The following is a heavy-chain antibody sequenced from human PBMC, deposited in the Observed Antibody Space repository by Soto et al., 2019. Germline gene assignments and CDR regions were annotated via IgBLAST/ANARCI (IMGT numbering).Heavy chain of an antibody. J-gene: IGHJ6*02. CDR2: MNPNSGNT. D-gene: IGHD2-2*01. Sequence: ASVKVSCKASGYTFTSYDINWVRQATGQGLEWMGWMNPNSGNTGYAQKFQGRVTMTRNTSISTAYMELSSLRSEDTAVYYCAVSRDSVTYIVLVPAANYYYYGMDVWGQGTTVTVSS. CDR3: AVSRDSVTYIVLVPAANYYYYGMDV. CDR1: GYTFTSYD. V-gene: IGHV1-8*01.